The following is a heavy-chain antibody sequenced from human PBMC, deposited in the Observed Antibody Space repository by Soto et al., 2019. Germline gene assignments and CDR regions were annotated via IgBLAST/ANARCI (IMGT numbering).Heavy chain of an antibody. Sequence: QVQLVQSGAEVKKPGASVKVSCKASGYTFTSYYMHWVRQAPGQGLEWMGIINPSGGSTSYAQKFQGRVXXTXDXXTSTVYMELSSLRSEDTAVYYCARDSEMATMNFDYWGQGTLVTVSS. D-gene: IGHD5-12*01. CDR1: GYTFTSYY. V-gene: IGHV1-46*03. CDR3: ARDSEMATMNFDY. J-gene: IGHJ4*02. CDR2: INPSGGST.